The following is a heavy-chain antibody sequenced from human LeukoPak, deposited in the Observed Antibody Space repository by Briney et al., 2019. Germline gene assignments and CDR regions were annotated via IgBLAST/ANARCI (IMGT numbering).Heavy chain of an antibody. CDR3: ARGRRVTMVRSSYYYGMDV. J-gene: IGHJ6*02. D-gene: IGHD3-10*01. CDR2: IYYSGST. V-gene: IGHV4-59*08. CDR1: GGSISSYY. Sequence: SETLSLTCTVSGGSISSYYWSWIRQPPGKGLEWIGYIYYSGSTNYNPSLKSRVTISVDTSKNQFSLKLSSVTAADTAVYYCARGRRVTMVRSSYYYGMDVWGQGTTVTVSS.